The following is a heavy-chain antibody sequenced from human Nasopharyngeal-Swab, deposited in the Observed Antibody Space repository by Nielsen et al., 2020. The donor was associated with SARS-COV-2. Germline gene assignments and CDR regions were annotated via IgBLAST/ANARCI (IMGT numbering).Heavy chain of an antibody. Sequence: SPNIPCAASGLTFSRYGLHWVRQPPATGLEWVAAMWYDGSKKLYADAVAGRFTISKDSSKKTLYLQMTSVRAEDTVVYYGVTDSSGPAADWGQGTMVTVSS. CDR2: MWYDGSKK. V-gene: IGHV3-33*01. CDR1: GLTFSRYG. D-gene: IGHD3-22*01. CDR3: VTDSSGPAAD. J-gene: IGHJ4*02.